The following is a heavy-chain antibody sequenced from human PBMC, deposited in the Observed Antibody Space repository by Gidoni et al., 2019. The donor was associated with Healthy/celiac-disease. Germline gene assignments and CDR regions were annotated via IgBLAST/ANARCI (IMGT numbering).Heavy chain of an antibody. D-gene: IGHD3-3*01. Sequence: EVQLVESGGGLVQPGRSLRLSCTASGFTFGDYAMSWFRQAPGKGLEWVGFIRSKAEGGTTKYAASVKGRFTISRDDSKSIAYLQMNSLKTEDTAVDYCTRERIRFVEWLPPWGMDVWGQGTTVTVSS. V-gene: IGHV3-49*03. CDR1: GFTFGDYA. J-gene: IGHJ6*02. CDR2: IRSKAEGGTT. CDR3: TRERIRFVEWLPPWGMDV.